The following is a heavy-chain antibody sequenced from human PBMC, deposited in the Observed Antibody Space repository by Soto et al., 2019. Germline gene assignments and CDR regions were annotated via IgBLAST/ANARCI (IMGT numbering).Heavy chain of an antibody. D-gene: IGHD2-15*01. CDR1: GFFISSGNY. V-gene: IGHV4-38-2*01. CDR2: TFHGGNT. J-gene: IGHJ3*01. Sequence: SETPSLTCAVSGFFISSGNYWGWIRKPPGKGLEWIGSTFHGGNTYYNPSLKSRVTISVDMSKNQFSLKLNSVTAADTAVYYCARARWYDAFDVWGQGTVVTVSS. CDR3: ARARWYDAFDV.